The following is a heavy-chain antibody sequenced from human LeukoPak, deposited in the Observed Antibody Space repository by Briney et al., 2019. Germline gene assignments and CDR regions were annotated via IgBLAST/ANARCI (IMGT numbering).Heavy chain of an antibody. CDR1: GASINTGSYY. Sequence: SETLSLTCTVSGASINTGSYYWSCIPQPAGKGLEWVGRVNPSWDTNYNPSLKRRVSISIETSKNQFSLNLNSVTAADTGMYYCVRGYNTSWSFGPWGRGTLVTVSS. CDR2: VNPSWDT. CDR3: VRGYNTSWSFGP. V-gene: IGHV4-61*02. J-gene: IGHJ2*01. D-gene: IGHD5-12*01.